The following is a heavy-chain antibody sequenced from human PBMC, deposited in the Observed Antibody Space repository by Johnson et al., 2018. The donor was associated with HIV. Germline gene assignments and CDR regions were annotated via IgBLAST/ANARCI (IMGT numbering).Heavy chain of an antibody. J-gene: IGHJ3*02. V-gene: IGHV3-66*02. CDR2: IYSGGST. D-gene: IGHD5-24*01. Sequence: EVHLVESGGGLVQPGGSLRLSCAASGFTFSSYAMSWVRQAPGKGLEWVSVIYSGGSTYYADSVKGRFTILRDNSKNTLYLQMNSLRAEDTAVYYCARDGWGSRGWDDAFDIWGQGTMVTVSS. CDR3: ARDGWGSRGWDDAFDI. CDR1: GFTFSSYA.